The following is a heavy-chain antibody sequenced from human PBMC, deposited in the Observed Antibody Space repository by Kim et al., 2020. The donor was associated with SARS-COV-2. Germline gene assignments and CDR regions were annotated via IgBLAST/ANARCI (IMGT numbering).Heavy chain of an antibody. CDR2: ISYDGSNK. Sequence: GGSLRLSCAASGFSFNTYCMHWVRQAPGKGLEWVAVISYDGSNKYYANAVKGRFTISRDNAKNTLYLQMNSLSIKDTAVDYCAKSFSGSYLGHDYWGQGTLVTVS. D-gene: IGHD1-26*01. J-gene: IGHJ4*02. V-gene: IGHV3-30*18. CDR1: GFSFNTYC. CDR3: AKSFSGSYLGHDY.